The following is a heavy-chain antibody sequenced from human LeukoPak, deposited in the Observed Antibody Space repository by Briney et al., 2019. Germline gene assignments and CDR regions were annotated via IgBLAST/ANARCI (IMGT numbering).Heavy chain of an antibody. J-gene: IGHJ3*02. CDR3: AREGALTVTKDAFDI. V-gene: IGHV3-48*03. CDR2: ISSSGSTI. Sequence: GGSLRLSCAASGFTLSSYEMNWVRQAPGKGLEWVSYISSSGSTIYYADSVKGRFTSSRDNAKNSLYLQMNSLRAEDTAVYYCAREGALTVTKDAFDIWGQGTMVTVSS. D-gene: IGHD4-17*01. CDR1: GFTLSSYE.